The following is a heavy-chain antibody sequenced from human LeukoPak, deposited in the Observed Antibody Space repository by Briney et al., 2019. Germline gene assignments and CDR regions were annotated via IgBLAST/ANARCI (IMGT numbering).Heavy chain of an antibody. CDR1: GGTFSSYA. V-gene: IGHV1-69*04. CDR3: ARDPTGRGEWSNWFDP. Sequence: SVKVSCKASGGTFSSYAISWVRQAPGQGLEWMGRIIPILGIANYAQKFQGRVTITADKSTSTVYMELSSLRSEDTAVYYCARDPTGRGEWSNWFDPWGQGTLVTVSS. CDR2: IIPILGIA. D-gene: IGHD3-3*01. J-gene: IGHJ5*02.